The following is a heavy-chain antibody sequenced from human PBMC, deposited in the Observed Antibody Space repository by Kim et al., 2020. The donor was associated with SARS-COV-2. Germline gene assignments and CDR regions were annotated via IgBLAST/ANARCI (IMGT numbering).Heavy chain of an antibody. D-gene: IGHD3-22*01. CDR1: AFSFNNYA. CDR2: ISYDGNDK. Sequence: GGSLRLSCEASAFSFNNYAMHWVRQAPGKGLEWMAVISYDGNDKYYADSVKGRFTISRDNSKSTLYLQMNSLRPEDTALYYCARDAYESDLHYYGMDVWGQGTTVTVSS. V-gene: IGHV3-30-3*01. CDR3: ARDAYESDLHYYGMDV. J-gene: IGHJ6*02.